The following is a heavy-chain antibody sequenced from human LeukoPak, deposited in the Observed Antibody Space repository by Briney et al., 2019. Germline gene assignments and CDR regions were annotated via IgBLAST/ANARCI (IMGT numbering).Heavy chain of an antibody. V-gene: IGHV4-34*01. CDR2: INHSGST. CDR3: ARPIQTYCSSTSCYTDAFDI. CDR1: GGSFSGYY. J-gene: IGHJ3*02. D-gene: IGHD2-2*01. Sequence: SETLSLTCAAYGGSFSGYYWSRIRQPPGKGLEWIGEINHSGSTNYNPSLKSRVTISVDTSKNQFSLKLSSVTAADTAVYYCARPIQTYCSSTSCYTDAFDIWGQGTMVTVSS.